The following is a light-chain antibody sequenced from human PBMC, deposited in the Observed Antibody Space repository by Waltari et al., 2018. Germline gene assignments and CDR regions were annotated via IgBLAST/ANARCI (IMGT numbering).Light chain of an antibody. V-gene: IGLV4-60*03. J-gene: IGLJ3*02. CDR2: IEVSGNF. Sequence: QPVLTQSSSASASLGSSVNLTSTLRAAHRNSIIACHPQQPGKAPRYLMKIEVSGNFKKGSGVPDRFSGSSSGADRHLTISSLHSEDEADYFCETWDSDTWVFGGGTTVTV. CDR1: AAHRNSI. CDR3: ETWDSDTWV.